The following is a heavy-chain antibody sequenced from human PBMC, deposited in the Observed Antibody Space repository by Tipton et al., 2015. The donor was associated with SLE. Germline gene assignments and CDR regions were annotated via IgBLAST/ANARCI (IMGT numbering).Heavy chain of an antibody. Sequence: GSLRLSCAASGFTFSSYGMHWVRQAPGKGLEWVAFIRYDGSSQNYADSVKGRFTISRDSSKNTLSLQMNSLRVEDTAVYYCAKGPYGYFDSWGQGTLVTVSS. CDR3: AKGPYGYFDS. CDR1: GFTFSSYG. J-gene: IGHJ4*02. V-gene: IGHV3-30*02. D-gene: IGHD2-21*01. CDR2: IRYDGSSQ.